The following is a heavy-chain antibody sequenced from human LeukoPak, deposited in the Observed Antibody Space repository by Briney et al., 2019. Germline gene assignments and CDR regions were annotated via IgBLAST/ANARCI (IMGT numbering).Heavy chain of an antibody. CDR3: ARVAYCTIGVCLNYDY. CDR2: INPNSGGT. V-gene: IGHV1-2*02. J-gene: IGHJ4*02. CDR1: GYTFTGPY. D-gene: IGHD2-8*01. Sequence: ASVKVSCRPSGYTFTGPYIHWVRQAPGQGLEWMGWINPNSGGTKYAQKFQGRVTMTRDTSISTAYMELSSLRSDDTAVYYCARVAYCTIGVCLNYDYWGQGTLVTVFS.